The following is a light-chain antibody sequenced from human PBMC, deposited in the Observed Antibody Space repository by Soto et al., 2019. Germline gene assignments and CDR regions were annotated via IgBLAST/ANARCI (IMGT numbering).Light chain of an antibody. CDR2: DVN. Sequence: QSVLTQPASVSGSPGQSITISCTGTSSDVGGYNYVSWYQQHPGKAPKLMIYDVNNRPSGVSSRFSGSKSGNTASLTISGLQAEDEADYYCSSCTSSSTVVFGGGTKLTVL. CDR3: SSCTSSSTVV. V-gene: IGLV2-14*01. CDR1: SSDVGGYNY. J-gene: IGLJ2*01.